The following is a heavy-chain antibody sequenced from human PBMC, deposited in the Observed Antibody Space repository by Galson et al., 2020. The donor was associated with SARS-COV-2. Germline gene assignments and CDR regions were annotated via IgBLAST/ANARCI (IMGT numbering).Heavy chain of an antibody. V-gene: IGHV4-34*01. CDR1: GGYFSGYY. CDR2: INSRGRT. J-gene: IGHJ4*02. CDR3: AREENFFLVVTGTRMCYFDY. D-gene: IGHD2-21*02. Sequence: SETLSLTCAVYGGYFSGYYWSWIRQPPGQGLEWIGEINSRGRTHYNPSLKSRVNISVDTSKNHFSLKLSSVTAADTAGYYCAREENFFLVVTGTRMCYFDYWGRGTLATVSS.